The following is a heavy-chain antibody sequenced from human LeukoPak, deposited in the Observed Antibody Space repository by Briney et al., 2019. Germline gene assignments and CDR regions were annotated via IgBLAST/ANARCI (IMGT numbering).Heavy chain of an antibody. J-gene: IGHJ4*02. D-gene: IGHD6-19*01. Sequence: GGSLRLSCATSGFTLSIYGMHWVRQAPDKGLEWVAFIRYDGTSQYYTDSVKGRFTISRDNSMNTMYLQMNSLRVEDTAVYYCAKVGFGWYQIGYWGQGTLVTVSS. V-gene: IGHV3-30*02. CDR1: GFTLSIYG. CDR3: AKVGFGWYQIGY. CDR2: IRYDGTSQ.